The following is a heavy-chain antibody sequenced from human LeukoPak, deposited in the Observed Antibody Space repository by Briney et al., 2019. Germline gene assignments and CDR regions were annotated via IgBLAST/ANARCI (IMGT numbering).Heavy chain of an antibody. V-gene: IGHV3-23*01. D-gene: IGHD2-2*02. CDR2: ISGSGGST. J-gene: IGHJ3*02. Sequence: PGGSLRLSCAASGFTFSSYAMSWVRQAPGKGLEWVSAISGSGGSTYYADSVKGRFTISRDNSKNTLYLQMNSLRAEDTAVYYCASVRYCSSTSCYTGAFDIWGQGTMVTVSS. CDR1: GFTFSSYA. CDR3: ASVRYCSSTSCYTGAFDI.